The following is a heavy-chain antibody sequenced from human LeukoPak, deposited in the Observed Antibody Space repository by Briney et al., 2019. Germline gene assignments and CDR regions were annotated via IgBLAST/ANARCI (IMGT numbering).Heavy chain of an antibody. V-gene: IGHV3-33*01. CDR2: IWYDGSNK. CDR3: ARDAGDSSGWYGWFDP. CDR1: GFTFSSYG. D-gene: IGHD6-19*01. Sequence: GGSLRLSCAASGFTFSSYGMHWVRQAPGEGLEWVAVIWYDGSNKYYADSVKGRFTISRDNSKNTLYLQMNSLRAEDTAVYYCARDAGDSSGWYGWFDPWGQGTLVTVSS. J-gene: IGHJ5*02.